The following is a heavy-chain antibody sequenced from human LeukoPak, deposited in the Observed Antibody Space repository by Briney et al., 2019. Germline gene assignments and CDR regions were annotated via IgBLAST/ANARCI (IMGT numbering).Heavy chain of an antibody. D-gene: IGHD3-10*01. Sequence: ASVKVSCTPSGYTFTDSYIHWVRQAPGVGLQWMGWISPNNGDTKYAEALQDRVTITRDTSINTAYMELTGLTPDDTAVYYCVRSPIGASAYWGRGTLVTVSS. V-gene: IGHV1-2*02. CDR3: VRSPIGASAY. CDR1: GYTFTDSY. CDR2: ISPNNGDT. J-gene: IGHJ4*02.